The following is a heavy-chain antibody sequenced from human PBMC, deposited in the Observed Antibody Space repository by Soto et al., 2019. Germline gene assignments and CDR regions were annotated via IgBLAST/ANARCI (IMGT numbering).Heavy chain of an antibody. CDR3: VRAKTSGYRFAPRNFFYYGLDV. Sequence: SETLSLTCAVFSASLGGHYWSWIRQSPDKGLEWIGEVHLSGSTDYNPSLKRRLTLSLDTAKNQFSLKVTPVTAADTDVDVCVRAKTSGYRFAPRNFFYYGLDVWGPGTTVTVSS. CDR2: VHLSGST. D-gene: IGHD5-18*01. V-gene: IGHV4-34*01. J-gene: IGHJ6*02. CDR1: SASLGGHY.